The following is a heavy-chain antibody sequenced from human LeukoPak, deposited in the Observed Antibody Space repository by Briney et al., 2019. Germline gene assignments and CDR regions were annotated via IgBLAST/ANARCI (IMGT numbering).Heavy chain of an antibody. V-gene: IGHV4-39*01. CDR1: GGSISSSSYY. D-gene: IGHD3-3*01. Sequence: SETLSLTCTVSGGSISSSSYYWGWIRQPPGKGLEWIGSIYYSGSTYYNPSLKSRVTISVDTSKNQFSLKLSSVTAADTAVYYCARHLNDFWSGYLYYFDYWGQGTLVTVSS. J-gene: IGHJ4*02. CDR3: ARHLNDFWSGYLYYFDY. CDR2: IYYSGST.